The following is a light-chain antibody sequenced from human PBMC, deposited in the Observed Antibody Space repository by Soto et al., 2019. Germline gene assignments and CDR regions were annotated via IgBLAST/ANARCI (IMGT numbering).Light chain of an antibody. CDR1: QGITKS. CDR2: AAS. CDR3: QQYDSYPIT. J-gene: IGKJ5*01. Sequence: DIQMTQSPSSLSASVGDRVTITCRASQGITKSLAWFQQKPGKAPKSLIYAASTLRSGVPSKFSGSGSGTHFTLTISSLQPEDSATYYCQQYDSYPITFGQGTRLEI. V-gene: IGKV1-16*02.